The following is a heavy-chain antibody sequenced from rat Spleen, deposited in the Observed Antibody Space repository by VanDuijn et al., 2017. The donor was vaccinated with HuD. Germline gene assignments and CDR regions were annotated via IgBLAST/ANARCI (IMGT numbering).Heavy chain of an antibody. V-gene: IGHV5-25*01. CDR1: GFTFSNYY. D-gene: IGHD1-1*01. Sequence: EVQLVESGGGLVQPGRSMKLSCTALGFTFSNYYMAWVRQAPTKGLEWVASISNGGGNTYYRDSVKGRFTISRDNAKSTLYLQMDSLRSEDTATYYCAKGFYFYSVFEYWGQGVMVTVSS. J-gene: IGHJ2*01. CDR3: AKGFYFYSVFEY. CDR2: ISNGGGNT.